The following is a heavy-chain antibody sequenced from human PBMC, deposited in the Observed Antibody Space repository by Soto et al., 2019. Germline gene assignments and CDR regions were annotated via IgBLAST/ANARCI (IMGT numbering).Heavy chain of an antibody. CDR2: ISYDGENQ. CDR1: GFSFSHYA. D-gene: IGHD3-10*01. V-gene: IGHV3-30*04. J-gene: IGHJ5*02. CDR3: VSPHSESSNAFDL. Sequence: GGSLRLSCAASGFSFSHYAMHWVRQPPGKGLEWVALISYDGENQYFTDSVRGRFTISRDNSKTAVYLEMNDLRLDDTATYYCVSPHSESSNAFDLWGQGTLVTVSS.